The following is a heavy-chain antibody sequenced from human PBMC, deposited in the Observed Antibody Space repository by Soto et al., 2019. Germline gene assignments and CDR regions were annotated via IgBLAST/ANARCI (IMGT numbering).Heavy chain of an antibody. J-gene: IGHJ4*02. V-gene: IGHV4-31*03. CDR2: IYYSGST. CDR1: GGSISSGGYY. CDR3: ARGVTMVRGVIHTPYFDY. D-gene: IGHD3-10*01. Sequence: QVQLQESGPGLVKPSQTLSLTCTVSGGSISSGGYYWSWIRQHPGKGLEWIGYIYYSGSTYYNPSLKSRVTISVDTSKNPVSLKLSSVTAADTAVYYCARGVTMVRGVIHTPYFDYWGQGTLVTVSS.